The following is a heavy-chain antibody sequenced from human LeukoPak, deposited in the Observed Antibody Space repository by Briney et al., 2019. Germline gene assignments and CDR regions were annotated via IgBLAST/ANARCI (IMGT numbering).Heavy chain of an antibody. CDR3: ARDWKVGHDY. V-gene: IGHV3-74*03. D-gene: IGHD1-1*01. J-gene: IGHJ4*02. CDR1: GFTFRTHW. CDR2: VNSDGSTT. Sequence: PGGSLRLSWGASGFTFRTHWMHWVRQPPGKGLVWVSRVNSDGSTTEYADSVKGRFTISSDNAQNSLYLQMNSLRAENTAVYYCARDWKVGHDYWGQGTLVTVSS.